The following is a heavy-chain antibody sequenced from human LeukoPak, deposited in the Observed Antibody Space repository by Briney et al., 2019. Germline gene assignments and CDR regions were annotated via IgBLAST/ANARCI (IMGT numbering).Heavy chain of an antibody. V-gene: IGHV3-30*02. CDR2: IRYDGSNK. CDR3: AKAALGAIAIEYYFDY. J-gene: IGHJ4*02. Sequence: GGSLRLSCAASGFSFSSYGMHWVRQAPGKGLEWVAFIRYDGSNKYYADSVKGRFTISRDNSKNTLYLQMNSLRAEDTAVYYCAKAALGAIAIEYYFDYWGQGTLVTVSS. D-gene: IGHD2-21*01. CDR1: GFSFSSYG.